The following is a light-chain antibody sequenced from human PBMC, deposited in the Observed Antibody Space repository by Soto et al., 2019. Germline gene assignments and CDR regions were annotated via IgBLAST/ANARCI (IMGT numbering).Light chain of an antibody. V-gene: IGKV4-1*01. J-gene: IGKJ4*01. Sequence: DIVMTQSPDSLAVSLGERATINCKSSQSLLYSSNNKNYLAWYQHKPGQPPKLLIYWASTRESGVPERFSGSGSGTDFTLTISSLQAEDVASYYCQQYYSNPLTFGGGTKVEIK. CDR1: QSLLYSSNNKNY. CDR2: WAS. CDR3: QQYYSNPLT.